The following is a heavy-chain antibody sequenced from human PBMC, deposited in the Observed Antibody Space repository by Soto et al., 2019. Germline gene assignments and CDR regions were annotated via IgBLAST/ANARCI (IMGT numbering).Heavy chain of an antibody. CDR3: ARGPRSCSSTSCYTVDY. J-gene: IGHJ4*02. CDR1: RFTFNSHA. V-gene: IGHV3-30*03. CDR2: ISYGGANK. Sequence: QVQLVESGGGVVQPGRSLRLSCAVSRFTFNSHAMHWVRQAPGKGLEWVAVISYGGANKYYVDSVKGRFTISRDNSKNTLFLQMDSLRPEDTALYFCARGPRSCSSTSCYTVDYWGRGTLVTVSS. D-gene: IGHD2-2*02.